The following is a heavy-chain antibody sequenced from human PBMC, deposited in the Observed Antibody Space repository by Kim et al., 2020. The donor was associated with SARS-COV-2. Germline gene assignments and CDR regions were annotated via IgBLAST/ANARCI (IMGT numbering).Heavy chain of an antibody. D-gene: IGHD3-16*01. CDR3: AKAFTYYDYVWGSPPAGMDV. J-gene: IGHJ6*02. CDR2: ISWNSGSI. V-gene: IGHV3-9*01. Sequence: GGSLRLSCAASGFNFDEYGMHWVRQAPGKGLEWVSGISWNSGSIGYADSVKGRFTISRDNAKNSLNLQMNSLRPEDTALYYCAKAFTYYDYVWGSPPAGMDVWGQGTTVTVSS. CDR1: GFNFDEYG.